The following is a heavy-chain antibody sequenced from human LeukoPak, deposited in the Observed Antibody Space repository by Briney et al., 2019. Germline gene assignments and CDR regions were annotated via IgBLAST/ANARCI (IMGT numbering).Heavy chain of an antibody. Sequence: GGSLRLSCAASGFTFSSYWMSWVRQAPGKGLEWVAVISYDGSNKYYADSVKGRFTISRDNSKNTLYLQMNSLRAEDTAVYYCARVGYCSGGSCYPDYYMDVWGKGTTVTVSS. J-gene: IGHJ6*03. D-gene: IGHD2-15*01. CDR1: GFTFSSYW. CDR2: ISYDGSNK. CDR3: ARVGYCSGGSCYPDYYMDV. V-gene: IGHV3-30*03.